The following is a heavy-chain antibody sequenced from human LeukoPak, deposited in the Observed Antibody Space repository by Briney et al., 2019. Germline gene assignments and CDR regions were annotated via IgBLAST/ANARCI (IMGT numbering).Heavy chain of an antibody. CDR2: IYHSGSI. CDR3: ANYKKGGEGTAFDI. J-gene: IGHJ3*02. V-gene: IGHV4-4*02. CDR1: GGSISSSNW. D-gene: IGHD1-1*01. Sequence: SGTLSLTCAVSGGSISSSNWWSWVRQFPGKGLEWIGEIYHSGSINYSPSLKSRVTISVDKSKNQFSLKLSSVTAADTAVYYCANYKKGGEGTAFDIWGQGTMVTVSS.